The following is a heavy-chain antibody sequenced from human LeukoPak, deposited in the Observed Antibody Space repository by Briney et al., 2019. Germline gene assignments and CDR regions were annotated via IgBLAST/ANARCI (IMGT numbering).Heavy chain of an antibody. V-gene: IGHV4-39*01. CDR2: IYYSGST. D-gene: IGHD6-13*01. CDR1: GGSISSSTYY. J-gene: IGHJ4*02. Sequence: SETLSLTCTVSGGSISSSTYYWGWIRQPPGKGLEWIGSIYYSGSTYYSPSLKGRVMISVDTSKNQFSLSSVTAADTAVYYCARHSRGPAAGPAFDYWGQGTLVTVSS. CDR3: ARHSRGPAAGPAFDY.